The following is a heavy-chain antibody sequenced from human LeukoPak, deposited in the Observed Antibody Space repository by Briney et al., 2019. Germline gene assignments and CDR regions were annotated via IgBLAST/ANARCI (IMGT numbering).Heavy chain of an antibody. V-gene: IGHV3-7*01. CDR3: AREGYCSGGSCYDPFGY. Sequence: GGSLRPSCAASGFTFSRYWMSWVRQAPGKGLEWVANIKQDGSEKYYVDSVKGRFTISRDNAKNSLYLQMNSLRAEDTAVYYCAREGYCSGGSCYDPFGYWGEGTLVTVSS. CDR2: IKQDGSEK. J-gene: IGHJ4*02. CDR1: GFTFSRYW. D-gene: IGHD2-15*01.